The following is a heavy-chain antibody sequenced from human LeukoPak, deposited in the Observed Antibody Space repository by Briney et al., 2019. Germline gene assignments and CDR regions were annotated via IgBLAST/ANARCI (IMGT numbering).Heavy chain of an antibody. D-gene: IGHD6-19*01. CDR1: GFSFEDYA. CDR2: INWNSGSI. Sequence: GGSLRLSCVASGFSFEDYAMHWVRQAPGKGLEWVSGINWNSGSIGYADSVKGRFTISRDNAKNSLYLQMNSLRAEDTALYYCANGRAVAAPFDYWGQGIMVTVSS. V-gene: IGHV3-9*01. CDR3: ANGRAVAAPFDY. J-gene: IGHJ4*02.